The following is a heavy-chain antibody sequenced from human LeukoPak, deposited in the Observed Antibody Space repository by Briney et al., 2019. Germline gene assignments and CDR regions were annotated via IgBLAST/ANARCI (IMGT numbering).Heavy chain of an antibody. Sequence: GSLRLSCAASGFTFSSYSMNWVRQAPGKGLQWVSSISSSSGYIYYADSVKGRFTISRDNAKNSLYLQMNSLRGEDTAVYYCARGDGATPPDAFDIWGQGTMVTVSP. CDR2: ISSSSGYI. D-gene: IGHD3-10*01. V-gene: IGHV3-21*01. CDR1: GFTFSSYS. J-gene: IGHJ3*02. CDR3: ARGDGATPPDAFDI.